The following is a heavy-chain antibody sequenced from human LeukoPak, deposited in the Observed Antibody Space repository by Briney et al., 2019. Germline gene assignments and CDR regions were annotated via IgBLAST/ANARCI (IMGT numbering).Heavy chain of an antibody. Sequence: VKVSCKASGGTFSSYAISWVRQAPGQGLEWMGRIIPILGIANYAQKFQGRVTITADKSTSTAYMELSSLRSEDTAVYYCARESLERWLQLGYYYYGMDVWGQGTTVTVSS. CDR3: ARESLERWLQLGYYYYGMDV. J-gene: IGHJ6*02. CDR1: GGTFSSYA. D-gene: IGHD5-24*01. CDR2: IIPILGIA. V-gene: IGHV1-69*04.